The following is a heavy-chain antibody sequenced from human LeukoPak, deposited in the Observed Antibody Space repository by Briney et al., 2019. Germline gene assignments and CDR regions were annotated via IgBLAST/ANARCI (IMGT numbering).Heavy chain of an antibody. CDR3: ARQENDVLTGYYVNY. D-gene: IGHD3-9*01. Sequence: SETLSLTCTVSGGSISSSSYYWGWIHQPPGKGLEWIGSIYYSGSTYYNPSLKSRVTISVDTSTNQFSLRLSSVTAADTAVYYCARQENDVLTGYYVNYWGQGTLVTVSS. J-gene: IGHJ4*02. V-gene: IGHV4-39*01. CDR2: IYYSGST. CDR1: GGSISSSSYY.